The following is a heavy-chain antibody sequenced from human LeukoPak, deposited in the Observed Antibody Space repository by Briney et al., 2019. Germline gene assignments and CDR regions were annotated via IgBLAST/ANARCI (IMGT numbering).Heavy chain of an antibody. CDR1: GFTFSSYT. Sequence: AGGSLRLSCAASGFTFSSYTMNWVRQAPGKGLEWVSYISSRSTTIYYADSVKGRFTISRDNAENSLYLQMNSLRDEDTAVYYCARDLYYYDSSGYEDYWGQGTLVTVSS. CDR2: ISSRSTTI. CDR3: ARDLYYYDSSGYEDY. V-gene: IGHV3-48*02. J-gene: IGHJ4*02. D-gene: IGHD3-22*01.